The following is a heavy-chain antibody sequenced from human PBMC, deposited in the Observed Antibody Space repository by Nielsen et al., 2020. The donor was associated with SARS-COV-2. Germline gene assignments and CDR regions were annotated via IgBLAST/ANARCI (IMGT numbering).Heavy chain of an antibody. J-gene: IGHJ4*02. CDR3: ARARADTAMVNY. CDR1: GGTFSSYA. V-gene: IGHV1-69*06. D-gene: IGHD5-18*01. Sequence: SVKVSCKASGGTFSSYAISWVRQAPGQGLEWMGGIIPIFGTANYAQKFQGRVTITADKSTSTAYMELSSLRSEDTAVYYCARARADTAMVNYWGQGTLVTVSS. CDR2: IIPIFGTA.